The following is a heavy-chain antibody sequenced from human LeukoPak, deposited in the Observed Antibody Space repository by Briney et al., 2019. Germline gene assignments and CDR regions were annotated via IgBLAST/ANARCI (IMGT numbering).Heavy chain of an antibody. CDR3: ARDYIVTTMKGFDY. CDR2: IWYDGSNK. CDR1: GFTFSNYG. D-gene: IGHD5-12*01. V-gene: IGHV3-33*08. J-gene: IGHJ4*02. Sequence: GGSLRLSCAASGFTFSNYGMHWVRQAPGKGLEWVAVIWYDGSNKYLADSVKGRFTISRDNSKNTLYLQMNSLRAEDTAIYYCARDYIVTTMKGFDYWGQGTLVTVSS.